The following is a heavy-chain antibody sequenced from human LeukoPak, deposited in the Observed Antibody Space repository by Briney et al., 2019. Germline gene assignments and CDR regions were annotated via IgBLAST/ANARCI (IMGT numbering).Heavy chain of an antibody. D-gene: IGHD2-21*02. V-gene: IGHV4-39*01. CDR1: GGSISSSSYY. Sequence: SETLSLTCSVSGGSISSSSYYWGWIRQPPGKGLEWIGGIDYSGNTYYKPSLRSRVSISVDTSKNQFSLKLSSVTAADTALYYCARHVCGGDCYFTNWGQGTLVTVSS. CDR3: ARHVCGGDCYFTN. CDR2: IDYSGNT. J-gene: IGHJ4*02.